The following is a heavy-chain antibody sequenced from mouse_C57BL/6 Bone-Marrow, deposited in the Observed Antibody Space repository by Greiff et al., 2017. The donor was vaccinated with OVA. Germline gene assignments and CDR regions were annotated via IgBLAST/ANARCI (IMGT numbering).Heavy chain of an antibody. D-gene: IGHD1-1*01. CDR1: GFTFSDYY. CDR3: ARVYGSPYYYAMDY. V-gene: IGHV5-16*01. J-gene: IGHJ4*01. Sequence: DVMLVASEGGLVQPGSSMKLSCTASGFTFSDYYMAWVRQVPEKGLEWVANINYDGSSTYYLDSLKSRFIISRDNAKNILYLQMSSLKSEDTATYYCARVYGSPYYYAMDYWGQGTSVTVSS. CDR2: INYDGSST.